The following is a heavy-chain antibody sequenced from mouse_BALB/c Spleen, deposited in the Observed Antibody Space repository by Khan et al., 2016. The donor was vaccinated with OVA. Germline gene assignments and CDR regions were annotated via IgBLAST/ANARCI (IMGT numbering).Heavy chain of an antibody. CDR2: INPTSGYT. CDR1: GYTFTTYW. CDR3: TRDRIDY. Sequence: QVQLQQSGAELAKPGASVKMSCKASGYTFTTYWMHWVKQRPGQGLEWIGYINPTSGYTDYKEKLKDRATLSADKSSSTAYMQLSSLTSEDSAVYYCTRDRIDYWGQGTTLTVSS. J-gene: IGHJ2*01. V-gene: IGHV1-7*01.